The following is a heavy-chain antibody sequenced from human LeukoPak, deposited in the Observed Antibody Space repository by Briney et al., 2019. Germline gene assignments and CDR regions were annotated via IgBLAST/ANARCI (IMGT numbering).Heavy chain of an antibody. V-gene: IGHV3-7*01. CDR3: VRDPDTYYYDNRGYHAFDI. CDR2: IKQDGSGK. J-gene: IGHJ3*02. CDR1: GFTFSSYW. D-gene: IGHD3-22*01. Sequence: GGSLRLSCAASGFTFSSYWMSWVRQAPGKGLEWVANIKQDGSGKYYVDSVKGRFTISRDNAKNSLLLQMNSLRAEDTAVYYCVRDPDTYYYDNRGYHAFDIWGQETMVTVSS.